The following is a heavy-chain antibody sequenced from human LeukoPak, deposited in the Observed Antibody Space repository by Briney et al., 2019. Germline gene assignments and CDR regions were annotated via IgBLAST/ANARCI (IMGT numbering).Heavy chain of an antibody. J-gene: IGHJ4*02. V-gene: IGHV3-7*04. D-gene: IGHD6-6*01. CDR1: GFTFNTYW. Sequence: GGSLRRSCAASGFTFNTYWMSWVRQAPGKGLEWVANINQDGGAKYYVDSVKGRFTISRDNAKNSLYLQMNSLRAEDTAVYYCAREPPTGASAPTFDCWGQGTLVTVSS. CDR2: INQDGGAK. CDR3: AREPPTGASAPTFDC.